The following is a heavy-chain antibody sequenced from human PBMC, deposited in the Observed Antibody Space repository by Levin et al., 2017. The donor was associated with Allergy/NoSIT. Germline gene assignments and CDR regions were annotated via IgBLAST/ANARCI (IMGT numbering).Heavy chain of an antibody. CDR3: TTDKESHCSSTSCYFGYYYYGMDG. Sequence: GGSLRLSCAASGFTFSNAWMSWVRQAPGKGLEWVGRIKSKTDGGTTDYAAPVKGRFTISRDDSKNTLYLQMNSLKTEDTAVYYCTTDKESHCSSTSCYFGYYYYGMDGWGQGTTVTVSS. J-gene: IGHJ6*02. CDR2: IKSKTDGGTT. D-gene: IGHD2-2*01. V-gene: IGHV3-15*01. CDR1: GFTFSNAW.